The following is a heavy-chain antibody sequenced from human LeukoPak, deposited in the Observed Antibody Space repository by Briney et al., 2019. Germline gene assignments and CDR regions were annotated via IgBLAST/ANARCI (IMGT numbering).Heavy chain of an antibody. CDR3: ARARIAAAGTGAFDI. CDR2: ISSTSTFI. J-gene: IGHJ3*02. Sequence: GGSLRLSCAASGFTFSRYSMNWVRQAPGKGLEWVASISSTSTFIYSADSVKGRFTISRDTAKNSLFLQMNSLRAEDTAVYYCARARIAAAGTGAFDIWGQGTMVTVSS. V-gene: IGHV3-21*01. D-gene: IGHD6-13*01. CDR1: GFTFSRYS.